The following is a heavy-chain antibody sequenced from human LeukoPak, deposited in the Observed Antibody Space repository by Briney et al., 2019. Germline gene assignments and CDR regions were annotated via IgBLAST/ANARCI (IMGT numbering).Heavy chain of an antibody. CDR3: ARGRVTVTYYDILTGTSKPGRLDY. V-gene: IGHV4-59*12. CDR1: RGSISSYY. J-gene: IGHJ4*02. Sequence: SSETLSLTCTVSRGSISSYYWSWIRQPPGKGLEWIGYVSYSGNTNYNPSLKSRVTISVDTSKNQFSLKLSSVTAADTAVYYCARGRVTVTYYDILTGTSKPGRLDYWGQGTLVTVSS. CDR2: VSYSGNT. D-gene: IGHD3-9*01.